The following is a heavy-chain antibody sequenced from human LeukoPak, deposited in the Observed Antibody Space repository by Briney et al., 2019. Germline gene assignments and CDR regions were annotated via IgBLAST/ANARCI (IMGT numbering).Heavy chain of an antibody. Sequence: GESLKVSCKGSGYSFTSYWIGWVRQMPGKGLEWMGIIYPGDSDTRYSPSFQGQVTISADKSISTAYLQWSSLKASDTAMYYCARSSNHDSSGYVGDSCGQGTLVTVSS. V-gene: IGHV5-51*01. CDR1: GYSFTSYW. D-gene: IGHD3-22*01. CDR2: IYPGDSDT. J-gene: IGHJ4*02. CDR3: ARSSNHDSSGYVGDS.